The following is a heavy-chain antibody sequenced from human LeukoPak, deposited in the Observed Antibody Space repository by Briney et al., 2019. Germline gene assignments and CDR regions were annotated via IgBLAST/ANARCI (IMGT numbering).Heavy chain of an antibody. Sequence: PGESLKISCKGSGYSFTSYWIGWGRQMPGKGLEWMGIIYPGDSDTRYSPSFQGQVTISADKSISTAYLQRSSLKASDTAMYYCARLTVTPYSPLAKYGAFDIWGQGTMVTVSS. D-gene: IGHD4-17*01. V-gene: IGHV5-51*03. CDR1: GYSFTSYW. CDR2: IYPGDSDT. CDR3: ARLTVTPYSPLAKYGAFDI. J-gene: IGHJ3*02.